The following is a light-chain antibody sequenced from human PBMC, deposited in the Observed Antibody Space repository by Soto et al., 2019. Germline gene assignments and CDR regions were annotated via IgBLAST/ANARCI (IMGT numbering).Light chain of an antibody. Sequence: QSALTQPRSVSGSPGQSVTISCTGTSSDVGGYNYVSWYQQHPGKAPKLMIYDVSKRPSGVPDRFSGSKSGNTASLTISGLQAEDEADYYCCSYARSYSAHVVFRGRTKLTVL. CDR2: DVS. V-gene: IGLV2-11*01. CDR1: SSDVGGYNY. J-gene: IGLJ2*01. CDR3: CSYARSYSAHVV.